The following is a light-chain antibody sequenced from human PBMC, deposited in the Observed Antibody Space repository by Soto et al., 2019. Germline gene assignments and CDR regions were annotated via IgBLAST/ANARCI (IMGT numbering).Light chain of an antibody. V-gene: IGKV3-15*01. CDR2: GAS. CDR3: QQRSNWPPV. J-gene: IGKJ1*01. Sequence: ETVMTQSPATLSVSPGERATLSCRASQSISSNLAWYQQKPGQAPRLLIYGASTRATGIPARFTGSGSGTDFTLTISSLEPEDFAVYYCQQRSNWPPVFGQGTKVDIK. CDR1: QSISSN.